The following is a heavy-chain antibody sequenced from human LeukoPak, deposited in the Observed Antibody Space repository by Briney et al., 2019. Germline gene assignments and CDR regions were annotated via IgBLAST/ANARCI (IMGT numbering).Heavy chain of an antibody. Sequence: PGGSLRLSCAASGFTFSDNYMAWVRQAPGKGLEWLSYISGNGGVIQYADSVKGRFTISRDNAKNLLYLQMDSLRVEDTAIYYCARDPRTVRIWGQGTLVTVSS. D-gene: IGHD1-1*01. CDR2: ISGNGGVI. CDR3: ARDPRTVRI. CDR1: GFTFSDNY. J-gene: IGHJ4*02. V-gene: IGHV3-11*04.